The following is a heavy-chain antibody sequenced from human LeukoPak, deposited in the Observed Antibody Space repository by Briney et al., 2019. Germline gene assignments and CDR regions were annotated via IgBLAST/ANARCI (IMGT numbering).Heavy chain of an antibody. CDR1: GFTFSSYA. V-gene: IGHV3-30*04. Sequence: PGRSLRLSCAASGFTFSSYAMHWVRQAPGKGLEWVAVIPYDGSNKYYADSVKGRFTISRDNSKNTLYLQMNSLRAEDTAVYYCARVYCSGGSCYWDYYYYGMDVWGQGTTVTVSS. CDR3: ARVYCSGGSCYWDYYYYGMDV. CDR2: IPYDGSNK. J-gene: IGHJ6*02. D-gene: IGHD2-15*01.